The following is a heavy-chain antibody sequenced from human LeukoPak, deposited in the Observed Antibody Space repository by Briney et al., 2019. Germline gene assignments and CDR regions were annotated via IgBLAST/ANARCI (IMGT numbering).Heavy chain of an antibody. CDR2: IYTSGST. J-gene: IGHJ5*02. D-gene: IGHD3-3*01. V-gene: IGHV4-4*07. CDR1: GGSISSYY. CDR3: ASSPYDFWSGYYTPGWFDP. Sequence: SGTLSLTCTVSGGSISSYYWSWIRQPAGKGLEWIGRIYTSGSTNYNPSLKSRVTMSVDTSKNQFSLKLSSVTAADTAVYYCASSPYDFWSGYYTPGWFDPWGQGTLVTVSS.